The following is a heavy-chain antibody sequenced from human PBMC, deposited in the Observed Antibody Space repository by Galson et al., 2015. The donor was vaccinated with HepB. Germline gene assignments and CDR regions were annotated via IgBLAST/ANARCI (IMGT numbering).Heavy chain of an antibody. D-gene: IGHD3-22*01. V-gene: IGHV3-53*01. CDR3: ARGPKAPHYYDSSGLGDAFDI. Sequence: SLRLSCAASGFTVSNNYMSWVRQAPGKGLEWVSVMYRGGTTYYADSVEGRSTISRDNSKNTFFLQMNSLRAEDTAVYYCARGPKAPHYYDSSGLGDAFDIWGQGTMVTVSS. CDR2: MYRGGTT. J-gene: IGHJ3*02. CDR1: GFTVSNNY.